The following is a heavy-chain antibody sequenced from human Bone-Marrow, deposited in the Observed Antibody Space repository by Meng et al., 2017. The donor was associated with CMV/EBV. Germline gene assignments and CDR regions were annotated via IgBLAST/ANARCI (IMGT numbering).Heavy chain of an antibody. CDR3: ARDGCGGDCYSYWYFDL. D-gene: IGHD2-21*01. CDR1: YPFTGYY. J-gene: IGHJ2*01. Sequence: YPFTGYYMHWVRQAPGQGLEWMGWINPNSGGTNYAQKFQGRVTMTRDTSISTAYMELSRLRSDDTAVYYCARDGCGGDCYSYWYFDLWGRGTLVTVSS. CDR2: INPNSGGT. V-gene: IGHV1-2*02.